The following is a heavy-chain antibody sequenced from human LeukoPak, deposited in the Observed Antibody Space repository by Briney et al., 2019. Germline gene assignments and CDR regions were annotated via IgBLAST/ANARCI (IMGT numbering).Heavy chain of an antibody. Sequence: GGSLRLSCAASGFTVSSNYMSWVRQAPGKGLEWVSVIYSGGSTYYADSVKGRFTISRDNSKNTLYLQMNSLRAEDTAVYYCARDYYDSSGYLRPFDYWGQGTLVTVSS. CDR3: ARDYYDSSGYLRPFDY. D-gene: IGHD3-22*01. J-gene: IGHJ4*02. V-gene: IGHV3-66*01. CDR2: IYSGGST. CDR1: GFTVSSNY.